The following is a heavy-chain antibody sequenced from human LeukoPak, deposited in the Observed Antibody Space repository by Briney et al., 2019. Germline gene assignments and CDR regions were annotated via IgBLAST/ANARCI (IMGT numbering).Heavy chain of an antibody. CDR2: IKSKTDGGTT. Sequence: GGSLRLSCAASGLTFSNAWMSWVRQAPGKGLEWVGRIKSKTDGGTTDYAAPVKGRFTISRDDSKNTLYLQMNSLKTEDTAVYYCTTAVLYSGYDKRYDYWGQGTLVTVSS. V-gene: IGHV3-15*01. CDR3: TTAVLYSGYDKRYDY. CDR1: GLTFSNAW. D-gene: IGHD5-12*01. J-gene: IGHJ4*02.